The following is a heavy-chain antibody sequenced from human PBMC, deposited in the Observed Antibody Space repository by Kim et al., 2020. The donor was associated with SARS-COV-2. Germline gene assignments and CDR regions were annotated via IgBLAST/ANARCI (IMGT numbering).Heavy chain of an antibody. Sequence: GGSLRLSCAASGFTFSSYAMHWVRQAPGKGLEWVAVISYDGSNKYYADSVKGRFTISRDNSKNTLYLQMNSLRAEDTAVYYCAGGEGFDYWGQGTLVTVSS. J-gene: IGHJ4*02. V-gene: IGHV3-30-3*01. CDR3: AGGEGFDY. CDR2: ISYDGSNK. CDR1: GFTFSSYA.